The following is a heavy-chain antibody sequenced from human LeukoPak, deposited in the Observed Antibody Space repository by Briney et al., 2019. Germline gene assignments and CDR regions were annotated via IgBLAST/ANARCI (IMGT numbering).Heavy chain of an antibody. Sequence: QPGGSLRLSCAASGFTFDDYAMHWVRQAPGKGLEWVSRISWNSGSIGYTDSVKGRFTISRDNAKNSLYLQMNSMRAEDTALYYCAKGPGDYDSSGYYWGEFDYWGQGTLVTVSS. D-gene: IGHD3-22*01. J-gene: IGHJ4*02. CDR3: AKGPGDYDSSGYYWGEFDY. CDR2: ISWNSGSI. V-gene: IGHV3-9*01. CDR1: GFTFDDYA.